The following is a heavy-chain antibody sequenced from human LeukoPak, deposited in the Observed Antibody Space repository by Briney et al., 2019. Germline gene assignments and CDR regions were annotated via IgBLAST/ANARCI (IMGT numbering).Heavy chain of an antibody. CDR2: INPNSGGT. CDR3: ARALRDYDFWSGYYDY. CDR1: GYTFTGYY. J-gene: IGHJ4*02. D-gene: IGHD3-3*01. V-gene: IGHV1-2*02. Sequence: GASEKVSCKASGYTFTGYYMHWVRQAPGQGLEWMGWINPNSGGTNYAQKFQGRVTMTRDTSISTAYMELSRLRSDDTAVYYCARALRDYDFWSGYYDYWGQGTLVTVSS.